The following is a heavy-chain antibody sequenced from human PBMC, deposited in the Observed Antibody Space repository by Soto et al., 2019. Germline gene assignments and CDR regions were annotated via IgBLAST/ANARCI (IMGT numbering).Heavy chain of an antibody. J-gene: IGHJ6*02. D-gene: IGHD3-10*01. CDR3: ARGGENYFSAMDV. CDR2: IYYTGST. Sequence: SETLSLTCTVSGGPFISYYWSWIRQPPGKGLEWIGYIYYTGSTNYNPSLKSRVTISVDTSKNEFSFSLKLISVTAADTAVYYCARGGENYFSAMDVWVQGTTVT. V-gene: IGHV4-59*01. CDR1: GGPFISYY.